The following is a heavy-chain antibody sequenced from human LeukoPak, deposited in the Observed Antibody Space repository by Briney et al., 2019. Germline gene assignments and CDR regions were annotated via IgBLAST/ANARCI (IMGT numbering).Heavy chain of an antibody. Sequence: PSETLSLTCTVSGGSISSYYWSWIRQPPGKGLEWIGEIDHSGSTNYNPSLKSRVTISIDTSKNQFSLKLSSVTAADTAMYYCARGLRGHSPVDYWGQGTLVTVSS. CDR3: ARGLRGHSPVDY. V-gene: IGHV4-34*01. CDR1: GGSISSYY. CDR2: IDHSGST. J-gene: IGHJ4*02. D-gene: IGHD5-18*01.